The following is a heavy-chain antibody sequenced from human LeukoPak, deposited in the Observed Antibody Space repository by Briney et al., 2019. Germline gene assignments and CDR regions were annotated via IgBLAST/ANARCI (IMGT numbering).Heavy chain of an antibody. CDR1: GFTFSSYW. D-gene: IGHD3-3*01. CDR3: ATANHYDFWSGYYYYFDY. V-gene: IGHV3-7*03. J-gene: IGHJ4*02. CDR2: IKQDGSEK. Sequence: GGSLRLSCAASGFTFSSYWMSWVRQAPGKGLEWVANIKQDGSEKYYVDSVKGRFTISRDNAKNSLYLQMNSLRAEDTAVYYCATANHYDFWSGYYYYFDYWGQGTLVTVSS.